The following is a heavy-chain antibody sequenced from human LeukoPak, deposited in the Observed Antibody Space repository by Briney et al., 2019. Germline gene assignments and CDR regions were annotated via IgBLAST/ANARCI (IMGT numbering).Heavy chain of an antibody. J-gene: IGHJ4*02. Sequence: GGSLRLSCAASGFTFTRYWMTWVRQAPGKGLEWVANIKHDGSERDYVDSVKGRFTISRDNAKNSVYLQMNSLRAEDTAVYYCARGHSSGWYDQYYFDHWGQGTPVTVSS. CDR3: ARGHSSGWYDQYYFDH. CDR1: GFTFTRYW. CDR2: IKHDGSER. V-gene: IGHV3-7*01. D-gene: IGHD6-19*01.